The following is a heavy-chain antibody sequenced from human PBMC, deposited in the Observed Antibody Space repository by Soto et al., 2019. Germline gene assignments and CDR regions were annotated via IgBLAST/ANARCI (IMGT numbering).Heavy chain of an antibody. J-gene: IGHJ5*02. Sequence: PSETLSLTCTVSGGSISSYYWSWIRQPPGKGLEWIGYIYYSGSTSYNPSLKSRVTISVDTSKNQFSLKLSSVTAADTAVYYCARGQSSGWRRGSWFDPWGQGTLVTVSS. CDR1: GGSISSYY. CDR2: IYYSGST. V-gene: IGHV4-59*12. CDR3: ARGQSSGWRRGSWFDP. D-gene: IGHD6-19*01.